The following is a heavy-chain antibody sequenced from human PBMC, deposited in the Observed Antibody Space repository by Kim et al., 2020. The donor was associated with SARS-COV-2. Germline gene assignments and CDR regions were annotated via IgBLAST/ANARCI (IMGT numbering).Heavy chain of an antibody. CDR1: GFTFSTSP. CDR3: AKGVINSGFDY. D-gene: IGHD1-26*01. V-gene: IGHV3-23*01. J-gene: IGHJ4*02. CDR2: ISWDGTRT. Sequence: GGSLRLSCVASGFTFSTSPMGWVRQAPGKGLEWVSRISWDGTRTYYADSVQGRVTMSSDKSKNMLYLHMNSLRVEDTAVYYCAKGVINSGFDYWGQGTQVTAS.